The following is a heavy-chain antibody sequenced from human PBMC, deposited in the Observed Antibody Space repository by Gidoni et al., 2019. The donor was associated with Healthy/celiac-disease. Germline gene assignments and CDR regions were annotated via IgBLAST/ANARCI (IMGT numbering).Heavy chain of an antibody. CDR1: GGSISSSSYY. V-gene: IGHV4-39*01. CDR3: ARLQGWFDP. Sequence: QLQLQESGPGLVKPSETLSLTCTVSGGSISSSSYYWGWIRQPPGKGLEWIGSIYYSGSTYYHPSLKSRVTISVDTSKNQFSLKLSSVTAADTAVPYCARLQGWFDPWGQGTLVTVSS. CDR2: IYYSGST. J-gene: IGHJ5*02.